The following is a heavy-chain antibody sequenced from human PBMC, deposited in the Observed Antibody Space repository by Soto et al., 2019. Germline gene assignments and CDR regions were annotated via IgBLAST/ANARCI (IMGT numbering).Heavy chain of an antibody. CDR3: ARGQLMTITMIFGPKLYFQY. Sequence: ASETLSLTCAVSGGSISSGGYSWSWIRQPPGKGLEWIGYIYHSGSTYYNPSLKSRVTISVDTSKNQFSLKLSSVTAADTAVYYCARGQLMTITMIFGPKLYFQYWGQGTLVTVSS. J-gene: IGHJ1*01. CDR1: GGSISSGGYS. CDR2: IYHSGST. V-gene: IGHV4-30-2*01. D-gene: IGHD3-22*01.